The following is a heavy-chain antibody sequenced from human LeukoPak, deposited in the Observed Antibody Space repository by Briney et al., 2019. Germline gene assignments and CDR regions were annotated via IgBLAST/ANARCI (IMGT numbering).Heavy chain of an antibody. D-gene: IGHD3-22*01. J-gene: IGHJ5*02. CDR1: GGSISSYY. Sequence: SETLSLTCTVAGGSISSYYWSWIRQPPGKGLEYIGFIYYGGTTKYSPSLKGRATISADTSKDQFSLMLTSVTAADTAVYYCARGRYYYDSSGYYYDNWFDPWGHGTLVTVSS. CDR2: IYYGGTT. CDR3: ARGRYYYDSSGYYYDNWFDP. V-gene: IGHV4-59*01.